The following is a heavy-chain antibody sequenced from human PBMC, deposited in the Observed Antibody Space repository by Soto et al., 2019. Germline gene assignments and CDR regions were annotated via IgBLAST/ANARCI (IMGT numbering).Heavy chain of an antibody. V-gene: IGHV1-69*13. J-gene: IGHJ4*02. CDR1: GYTFPSYG. D-gene: IGHD3-10*01. CDR3: ARDHVGSGPY. CDR2: IIPIFGTA. Sequence: SVKVSCKASGYTFPSYGISWVRQAPGQGLEWMGGIIPIFGTANYAQKFQGRVTITADESTSTAYMELSSLRSEDTAVYYCARDHVGSGPYWGQGTLVTVSS.